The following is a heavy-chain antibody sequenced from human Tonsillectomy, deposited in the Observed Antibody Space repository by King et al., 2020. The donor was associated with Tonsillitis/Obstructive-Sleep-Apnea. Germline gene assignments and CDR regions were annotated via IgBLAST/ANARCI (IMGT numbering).Heavy chain of an antibody. CDR1: GFTVSSNY. CDR3: ARDYRPAGGYWEYFQH. D-gene: IGHD2-8*02. V-gene: IGHV3-66*01. Sequence: VQLVESGGGLVQPGGSLRLSCAASGFTVSSNYMSWVRQAPGKGLEWVSVIYSGGSTYYADSVKGRVTISRDNSKNTLYLQMNSLRAEDTAVYYCARDYRPAGGYWEYFQHWGQGTLVTVSS. J-gene: IGHJ1*01. CDR2: IYSGGST.